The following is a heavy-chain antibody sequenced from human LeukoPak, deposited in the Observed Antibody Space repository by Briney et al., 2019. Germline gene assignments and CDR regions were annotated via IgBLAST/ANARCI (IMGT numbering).Heavy chain of an antibody. V-gene: IGHV3-53*01. J-gene: IGHJ4*02. Sequence: SLRLSCTASGFTFSNNYMSLVHQDPGKGLERNSVIYSGDSTYYAESVKGRFTISRDNSKNTLYLQMNSLRAENTAVYYCASSSGWLSYWGQGALVTVSS. CDR3: ASSSGWLSY. CDR2: IYSGDST. D-gene: IGHD6-19*01. CDR1: GFTFSNNY.